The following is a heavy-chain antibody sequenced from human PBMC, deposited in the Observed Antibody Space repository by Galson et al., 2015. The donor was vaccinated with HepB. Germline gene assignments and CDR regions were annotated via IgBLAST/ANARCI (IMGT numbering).Heavy chain of an antibody. CDR2: IRSIGYGGTA. CDR3: ARETSHGPDYYYYYGMDV. D-gene: IGHD1-14*01. V-gene: IGHV3-49*04. CDR1: GFTFADYA. J-gene: IGHJ6*02. Sequence: SLRLSCAVTGFTFADYAISWVRQVPGKGLEWVSFIRSIGYGGTAEYAASVKGRFTISRDDSKNIAYLQMDDLKTEDTAVYYCARETSHGPDYYYYYGMDVWGQGTTVTVSS.